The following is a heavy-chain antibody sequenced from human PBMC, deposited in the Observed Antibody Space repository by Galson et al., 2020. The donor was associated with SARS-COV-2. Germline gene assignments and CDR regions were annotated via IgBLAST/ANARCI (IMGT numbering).Heavy chain of an antibody. CDR2: INPNSGGT. V-gene: IGHV1-2*02. J-gene: IGHJ4*02. Sequence: GESLKISCKASGYTFTGYSMHWVRQAPGQGLEWMGWINPNSGGTNYAQKFQGRVTMTRDTSISTAYMELSRLRSDDTAVYYCARVAVWFGELCFDYWVQGTLVTVSS. CDR1: GYTFTGYS. D-gene: IGHD3-10*01. CDR3: ARVAVWFGELCFDY.